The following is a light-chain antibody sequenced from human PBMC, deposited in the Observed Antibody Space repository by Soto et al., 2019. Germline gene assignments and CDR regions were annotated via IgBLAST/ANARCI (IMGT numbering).Light chain of an antibody. CDR1: SSDVGGYKS. CDR3: CSAAGGKTYV. J-gene: IGLJ1*01. V-gene: IGLV2-14*01. Sequence: QSALTQPASVSGSPGQSIAITCTGSSSDVGGYKSVSWYQQHPGKAPKLLIYEDRNRPSGVSNRFSGSKSGSTASLTLSGLQSEDEAEYYCCSAAGGKTYVFGTGIKLTVL. CDR2: EDR.